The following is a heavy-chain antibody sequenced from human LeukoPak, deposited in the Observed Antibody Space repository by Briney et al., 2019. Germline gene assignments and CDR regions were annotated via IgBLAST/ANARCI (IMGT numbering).Heavy chain of an antibody. V-gene: IGHV4-59*01. Sequence: PSETLSLPCTVSGHSISSYYSRCTRHPPGKGREWLGYIYYSGSTNYNPSLKSRVTISVDTSKNQFSLKLSSVTAADTAVYYCARVWGSLAYDAFDIWGQGTMVTVSS. J-gene: IGHJ3*02. CDR2: IYYSGST. D-gene: IGHD3-16*01. CDR1: GHSISSYY. CDR3: ARVWGSLAYDAFDI.